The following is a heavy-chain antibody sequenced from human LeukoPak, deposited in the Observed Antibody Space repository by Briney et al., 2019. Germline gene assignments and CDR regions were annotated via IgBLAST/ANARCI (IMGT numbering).Heavy chain of an antibody. CDR3: ARARWGEDAFDI. Sequence: SETLSLTCTVSGGSISSYYWSWIRQPPGKGLEWIGYIYYSGSTNYNPSLKSRVTISVDTSKNQFSLKLSSVTAADTAVYYCARARWGEDAFDIWGQGTMVTVSS. D-gene: IGHD3-16*01. J-gene: IGHJ3*02. CDR2: IYYSGST. CDR1: GGSISSYY. V-gene: IGHV4-59*01.